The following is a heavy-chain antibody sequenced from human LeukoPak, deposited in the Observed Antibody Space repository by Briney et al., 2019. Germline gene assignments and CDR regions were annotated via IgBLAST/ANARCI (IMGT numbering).Heavy chain of an antibody. D-gene: IGHD2-21*01. Sequence: GGSLRLSCAASGFTFSSYSMNWVRQAPGKGLEWVSSISSSSSYIYYADSVKGRFTISRDNSKNTLYLQMNSLRAEDTAVYYCANHDRVMDAFDIWGQGTMVTVSS. CDR3: ANHDRVMDAFDI. J-gene: IGHJ3*02. CDR1: GFTFSSYS. CDR2: ISSSSSYI. V-gene: IGHV3-21*04.